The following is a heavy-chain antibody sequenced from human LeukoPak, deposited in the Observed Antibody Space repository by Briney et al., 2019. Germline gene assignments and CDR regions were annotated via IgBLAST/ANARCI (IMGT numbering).Heavy chain of an antibody. CDR1: GGSFSGYY. V-gene: IGHV4-34*01. CDR2: INHSGST. D-gene: IGHD1-1*01. CDR3: ARDLTLTGTLGY. Sequence: SETLSLTCAVYGGSFSGYYWSWIRQPPGKGLEWIGEINHSGSTNYNPSLKSRVTISVDTSKNQFSLKLSSVTAADTAVYYCARDLTLTGTLGYWGQGTLVTVSS. J-gene: IGHJ4*02.